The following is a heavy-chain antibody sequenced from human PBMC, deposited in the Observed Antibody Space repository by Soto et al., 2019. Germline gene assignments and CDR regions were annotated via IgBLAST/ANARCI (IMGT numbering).Heavy chain of an antibody. J-gene: IGHJ3*02. V-gene: IGHV3-21*01. CDR2: ISSSRSYI. CDR1: GFTFSSYR. D-gene: IGHD3-10*01. CDR3: ARVGEGDVVGLGFDI. Sequence: LRLSSAAPGFTFSSYRMNWGRQAPGKGLEWVSSISSSRSYIYYADSAKGRFTISRDNANNSLYLQMNSLRAEDTAVFYCARVGEGDVVGLGFDIWGQGTMVTVSS.